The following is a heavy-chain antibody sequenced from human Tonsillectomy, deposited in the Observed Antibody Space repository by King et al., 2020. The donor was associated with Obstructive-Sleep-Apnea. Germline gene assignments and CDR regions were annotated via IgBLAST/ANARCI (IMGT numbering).Heavy chain of an antibody. Sequence: VQLQESGPGLVKPSETLSLTCTVSDYSISSGYYWGWVRQPPGKGLEWIGIFYHSGSTYYNPSLRSRVTISVDTSRNQFSLKLSSVTAADTAVYYCARADGYNFGQHSYFDYWGQGTLVTVSS. J-gene: IGHJ4*02. V-gene: IGHV4-38-2*02. CDR1: DYSISSGYY. CDR2: FYHSGST. CDR3: ARADGYNFGQHSYFDY. D-gene: IGHD5-24*01.